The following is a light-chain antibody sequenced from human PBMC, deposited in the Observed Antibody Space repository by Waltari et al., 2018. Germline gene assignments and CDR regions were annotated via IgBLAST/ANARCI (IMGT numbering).Light chain of an antibody. CDR2: AAS. J-gene: IGKJ4*01. CDR3: QQADRLPLT. CDR1: QAILSW. Sequence: IRITQSPSSLSASTGDRVTITCRASQAILSWLAWYQQKPGKAPKLLISAASGLESGVPSRFSGRGSGTDFTLTISSLQPEDFATYYCQQADRLPLTFGGGTKVEIK. V-gene: IGKV1-12*01.